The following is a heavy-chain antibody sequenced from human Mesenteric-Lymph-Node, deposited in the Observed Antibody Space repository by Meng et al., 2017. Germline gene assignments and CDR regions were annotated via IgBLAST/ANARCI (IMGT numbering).Heavy chain of an antibody. Sequence: ASVKVSCKASGYTFTSYYMHWVRQAPGQGLEWMGIINPSGGSTSYAQKFQGRVTMTRDTSTSTVYMELSSLRSEDTAVYYCARGFRGHAKYDSSVQPSPPFDYWGQGTLVTVSS. CDR2: INPSGGST. J-gene: IGHJ4*02. CDR1: GYTFTSYY. V-gene: IGHV1-46*01. CDR3: ARGFRGHAKYDSSVQPSPPFDY. D-gene: IGHD3-22*01.